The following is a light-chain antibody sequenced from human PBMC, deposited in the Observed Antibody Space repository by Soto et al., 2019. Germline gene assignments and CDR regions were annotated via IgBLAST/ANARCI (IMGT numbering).Light chain of an antibody. V-gene: IGLV2-11*01. CDR1: SSDVGGYNY. Sequence: QSALTQPRSVSGSPGQSVTISCTGTSSDVGGYNYVSWYLQHPGKAPKLLIYDVNKRPSGVPDRFSGSRSANTASLTISGLQAEDEADYYCCSYAGSYTWVFGGGTKVTVL. CDR3: CSYAGSYTWV. CDR2: DVN. J-gene: IGLJ3*02.